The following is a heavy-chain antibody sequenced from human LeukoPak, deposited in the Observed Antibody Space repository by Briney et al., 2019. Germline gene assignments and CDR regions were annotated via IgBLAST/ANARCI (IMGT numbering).Heavy chain of an antibody. CDR3: TGKGGRYCCGGSCYELENDAFDI. CDR2: IIPNCGTT. D-gene: IGHD2-15*01. CDR1: GCTFSSYD. Sequence: SSVKVSCKASGCTFSSYDISWVRQATGQGLEWMGGIIPNCGTTDYAQKFQGRVTMTGDTSMSTAYMELSSLKSEDTDVYYCTGKGGRYCCGGSCYELENDAFDIWGQGTMVTVSS. J-gene: IGHJ3*02. V-gene: IGHV1-69*06.